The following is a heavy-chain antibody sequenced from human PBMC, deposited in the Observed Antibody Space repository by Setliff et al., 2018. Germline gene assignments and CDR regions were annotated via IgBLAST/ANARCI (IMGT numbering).Heavy chain of an antibody. CDR3: ARAPRNFGVVINYYYYYYGMDV. CDR1: GYSISSGYY. Sequence: SETLSLTCAVSGYSISSGYYWGWIRQPPGKGLEWIGSIYYSGSTYYNPSLKSRVTISVDTSTNQFSLKLSSVTAADTAVYYCARAPRNFGVVINYYYYYYGMDVWGQGTTVTV. D-gene: IGHD3-3*01. V-gene: IGHV4-38-2*01. CDR2: IYYSGST. J-gene: IGHJ6*02.